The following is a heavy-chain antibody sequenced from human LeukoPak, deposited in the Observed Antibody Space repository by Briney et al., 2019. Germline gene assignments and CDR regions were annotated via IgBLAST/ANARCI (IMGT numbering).Heavy chain of an antibody. CDR1: GYTFTSYG. CDR3: ARVEERGYSYGLEFFFRGELDY. Sequence: VASVKVSCKASGYTFTSYGISWVRQAPGQGLEWMGWISAYNGNTNYAQKLQGRVTMTTDTSTSTAYMELRSLRSDDTAVYYCARVEERGYSYGLEFFFRGELDYWGQGTLVTVSS. V-gene: IGHV1-18*01. CDR2: ISAYNGNT. J-gene: IGHJ4*02. D-gene: IGHD5-18*01.